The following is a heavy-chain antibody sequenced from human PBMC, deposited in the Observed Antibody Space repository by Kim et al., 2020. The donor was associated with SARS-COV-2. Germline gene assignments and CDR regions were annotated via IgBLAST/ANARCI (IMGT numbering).Heavy chain of an antibody. CDR2: INYSGST. J-gene: IGHJ5*02. V-gene: IGHV4-39*01. CDR1: GGSISSSSYY. D-gene: IGHD2-15*01. Sequence: SETLSLTCTVSGGSISSSSYYWGWIRQPPGKGLEWIGSINYSGSTYYNPSLKSRVTISVDTSKNQFSLKLSSVTAADTAVYYCARLRVVAATDDNWFDPWGQGTLVTVSS. CDR3: ARLRVVAATDDNWFDP.